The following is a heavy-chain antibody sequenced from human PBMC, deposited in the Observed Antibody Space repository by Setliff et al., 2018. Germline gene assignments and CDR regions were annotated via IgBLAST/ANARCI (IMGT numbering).Heavy chain of an antibody. D-gene: IGHD2-15*01. J-gene: IGHJ4*02. V-gene: IGHV4-39*01. CDR3: ARASVVHAIAVGY. Sequence: PSETLSLTCKVSGDSMNSGVYYWAWIRQPPGKGLEWIGRIYSGGTTYYNSSLKSRVTISVDTSKSQFSLRLNSVTAADTAVYYCARASVVHAIAVGYWGQGTLVTVSS. CDR1: GDSMNSGVYY. CDR2: IYSGGTT.